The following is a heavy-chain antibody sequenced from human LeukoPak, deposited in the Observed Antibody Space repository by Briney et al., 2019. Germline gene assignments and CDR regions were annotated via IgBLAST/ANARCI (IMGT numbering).Heavy chain of an antibody. D-gene: IGHD6-19*01. CDR3: ARLVVAGTLIDY. J-gene: IGHJ4*02. Sequence: PSETLSLTCTVSGGSISSNNYYWGWIRQPPGKGLEWIGSIYYSGSTYYNPSLKSRVIISVDMSKNQFSLKLSAVTAADTAVFYCARLVVAGTLIDYWGQGTLVTVSS. CDR1: GGSISSNNYY. V-gene: IGHV4-39*07. CDR2: IYYSGST.